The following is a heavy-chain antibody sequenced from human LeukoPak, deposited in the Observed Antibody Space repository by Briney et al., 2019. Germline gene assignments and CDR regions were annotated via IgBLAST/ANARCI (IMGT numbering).Heavy chain of an antibody. CDR2: IYYSGST. J-gene: IGHJ4*02. Sequence: GWIRQPPGKGLEWIGSIYYSGSTYYNPSLKSRVTISVDTSKNQFSLKLSSVTAADTAVYYCARLRHPNYWGQGTLVTVSS. V-gene: IGHV4-39*01. CDR3: ARLRHPNY.